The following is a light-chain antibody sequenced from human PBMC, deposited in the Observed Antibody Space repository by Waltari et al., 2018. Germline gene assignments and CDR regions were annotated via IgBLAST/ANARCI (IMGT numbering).Light chain of an antibody. V-gene: IGKV1-39*01. CDR2: ATS. J-gene: IGKJ1*01. Sequence: DIQMTQSPSSLSASVGDRVTITCRASQFISNNLNWYQQKPGKAPKLLIYATSVLQSGVPSRFSGRGSGTDFTLTISSLQPEDFATYYCQQTYSTWTFGQGTAVEIK. CDR3: QQTYSTWT. CDR1: QFISNN.